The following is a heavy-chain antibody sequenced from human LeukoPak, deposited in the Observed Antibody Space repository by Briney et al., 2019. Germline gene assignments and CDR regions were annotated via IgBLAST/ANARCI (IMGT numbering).Heavy chain of an antibody. CDR1: GFTFDDYG. V-gene: IGHV3-20*04. CDR2: INWNGGST. D-gene: IGHD4-17*01. Sequence: GGSLRLSCAASGFTFDDYGMSWVRQAPGKGWEWVSGINWNGGSTGYADSVKGRFTISRDNAKNSLYLQMNSLRAEDTAVYYCAKDLMTTVTTGAFDIWGQGTMVTVSS. CDR3: AKDLMTTVTTGAFDI. J-gene: IGHJ3*02.